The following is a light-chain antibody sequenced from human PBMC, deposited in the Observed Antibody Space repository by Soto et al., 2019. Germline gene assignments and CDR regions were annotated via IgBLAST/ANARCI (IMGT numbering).Light chain of an antibody. CDR3: QQYDLWPLT. CDR1: QSVNSY. J-gene: IGKJ4*01. V-gene: IGKV3-15*01. Sequence: EIVMTQSPATLSVSPGERVTLSCRPGQSVNSYLAWYQQKPGQAPRLLIYDTSTMATGVPARFSGSGSGTLFTLTISSLQSEDFAIYYCQQYDLWPLTFGGGTKVEIK. CDR2: DTS.